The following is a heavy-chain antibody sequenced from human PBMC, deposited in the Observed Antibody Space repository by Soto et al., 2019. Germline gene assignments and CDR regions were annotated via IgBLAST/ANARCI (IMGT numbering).Heavy chain of an antibody. CDR3: ARDRRGVLDP. V-gene: IGHV3-23*01. Sequence: EVQLLGSGGGLVQPGGSLRLSCAASGFTFSDYDMSWVRQAPWKGLEWVSAISASGRTTYYADSVKGRFTISRDSSKGTLYLQMNSLRVEDTALFYCARDRRGVLDPWGQGIPVTVSS. CDR2: ISASGRTT. J-gene: IGHJ5*02. CDR1: GFTFSDYD.